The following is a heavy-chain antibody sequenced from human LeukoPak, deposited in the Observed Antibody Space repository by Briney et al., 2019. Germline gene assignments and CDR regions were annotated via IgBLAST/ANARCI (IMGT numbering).Heavy chain of an antibody. V-gene: IGHV3-23*01. J-gene: IGHJ4*02. CDR2: ISGSGGST. CDR3: AKDGDYDILTGYYRPNYFDY. CDR1: GFTFSSYA. Sequence: GGSLRLSCAASGFTFSSYAMSWVRQAPGKGLEWVSAISGSGGSTYYADSVKGRFTISRDNSKNTLYLQMNSLRAEDTAVYYCAKDGDYDILTGYYRPNYFDYWGQGTLVTVSS. D-gene: IGHD3-9*01.